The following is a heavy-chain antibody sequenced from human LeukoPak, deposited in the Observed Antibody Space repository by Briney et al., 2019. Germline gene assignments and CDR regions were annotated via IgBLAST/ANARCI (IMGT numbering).Heavy chain of an antibody. CDR2: ISGSGGGT. D-gene: IGHD3-22*01. Sequence: GRSLRLSCAASGFSLSNYGMSWVRQAPGKGLEWVAGISGSGGGTNYADSVKGRFTISGDNPKNTLYLQMNRLRAEDTAVYFCAKRGVVIRVILVGFHKEAYYFDSWGQGALVTVSS. J-gene: IGHJ4*02. CDR3: AKRGVVIRVILVGFHKEAYYFDS. V-gene: IGHV3-23*01. CDR1: GFSLSNYG.